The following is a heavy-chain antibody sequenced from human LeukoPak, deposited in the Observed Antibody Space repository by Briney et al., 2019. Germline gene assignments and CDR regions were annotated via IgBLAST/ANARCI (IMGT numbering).Heavy chain of an antibody. J-gene: IGHJ4*02. Sequence: GGSLRLSCAASGFTFSSYAMSWVRQAPGKGLEWVSTIFGSGTTYYADSVKGRFTISRDNSKNTLYLQMNSLRAEDTAVYYCAKGLIPASYFDYWGQGTLVTVSS. CDR3: AKGLIPASYFDY. V-gene: IGHV3-23*01. CDR2: IFGSGTT. CDR1: GFTFSSYA.